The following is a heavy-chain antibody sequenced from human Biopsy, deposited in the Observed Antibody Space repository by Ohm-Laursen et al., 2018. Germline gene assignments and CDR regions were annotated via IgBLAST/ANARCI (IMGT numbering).Heavy chain of an antibody. J-gene: IGHJ4*02. V-gene: IGHV4-61*01. D-gene: IGHD6-19*01. Sequence: GTLSLTCTVSGDSVSSGSFYWTWIRQPPGQGLEYIGYIYDRGSTANYNPSLESRVTMSVDMPKNQFPLKLSSVTAADTAIYYCARGMRSSGWPYFDSWGQGTLVTVPS. CDR3: ARGMRSSGWPYFDS. CDR2: IYDRGSTA. CDR1: GDSVSSGSFY.